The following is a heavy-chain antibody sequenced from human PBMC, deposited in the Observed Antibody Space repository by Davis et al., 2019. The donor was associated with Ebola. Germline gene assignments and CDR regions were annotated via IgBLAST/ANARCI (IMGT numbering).Heavy chain of an antibody. V-gene: IGHV3-64D*06. CDR3: AQQLGDYGGNALRY. CDR2: ISSNGGST. D-gene: IGHD4-23*01. J-gene: IGHJ4*02. CDR1: GFTFSSYA. Sequence: GESLKISCAASGFTFSSYAMHWVRQAPGKGLEYVSAISSNGGSTYYADSVKGRFTISRDNSKNTLYLQMSSLRAEDTAVYYCAQQLGDYGGNALRYWGQGTLVTVSS.